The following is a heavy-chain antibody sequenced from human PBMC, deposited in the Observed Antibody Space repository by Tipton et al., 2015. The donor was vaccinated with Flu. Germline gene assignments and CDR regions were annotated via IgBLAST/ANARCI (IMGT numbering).Heavy chain of an antibody. Sequence: QLMQSGAETKKPGASVKVSCKASGYTFTGYYMHWVRQAPGQGLEWMGWINPNSGGTNSAQSFQGRVTMTRDTSISTAYMEMTRLRSDDTAVYYCATVKPTGYLGTAAGWFDTWGQGTLVTVSS. J-gene: IGHJ5*02. CDR2: INPNSGGT. V-gene: IGHV1-2*02. CDR3: ATVKPTGYLGTAAGWFDT. D-gene: IGHD6-13*01. CDR1: GYTFTGYY.